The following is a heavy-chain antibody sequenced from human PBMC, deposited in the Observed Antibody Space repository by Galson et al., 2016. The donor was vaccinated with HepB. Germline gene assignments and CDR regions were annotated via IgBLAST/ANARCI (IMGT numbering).Heavy chain of an antibody. Sequence: SLRLSCAASGFSFRNYGMHWVRQAPGKGLDWVSAISDDGTNKYYADSVKGRFTISRDNSKNTLSLQMNSLRAEDTAVYYCVAGKEYFQHWGQGTPVTVSS. CDR3: VAGKEYFQH. CDR2: ISDDGTNK. CDR1: GFSFRNYG. J-gene: IGHJ1*01. D-gene: IGHD6-19*01. V-gene: IGHV3-30*03.